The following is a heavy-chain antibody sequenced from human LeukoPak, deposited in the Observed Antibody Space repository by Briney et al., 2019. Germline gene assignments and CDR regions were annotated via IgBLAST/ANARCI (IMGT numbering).Heavy chain of an antibody. CDR2: IXXXGGST. CDR3: AKQYYYDSSGYYSWVHYFDY. D-gene: IGHD3-22*01. J-gene: IGHJ4*02. Sequence: PGGSLRLSCAASGFTFSSYAMSWVRQAPGXXXEWVSXIXXXGGSTYYADSVKGRFTISRDNSKNTLYLQMNSLRAEDTAVYYCAKQYYYDSSGYYSWVHYFDYWGQGTLVTVSS. V-gene: IGHV3-23*01. CDR1: GFTFSSYA.